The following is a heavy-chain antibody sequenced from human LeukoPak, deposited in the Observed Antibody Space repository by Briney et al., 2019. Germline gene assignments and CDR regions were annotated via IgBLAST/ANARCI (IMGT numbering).Heavy chain of an antibody. CDR2: ISSSGSTI. D-gene: IGHD5-12*01. Sequence: PGGSLRLSCAASGFTFSNYWMNWVRQAPGKGLEWVSYISSSGSTIYYADSVKGRFTISRDNAKNSLYLQMSSLRDEDTAVYYCARSIVATHFDYWGQGTLVTVSS. CDR1: GFTFSNYW. CDR3: ARSIVATHFDY. J-gene: IGHJ4*02. V-gene: IGHV3-48*02.